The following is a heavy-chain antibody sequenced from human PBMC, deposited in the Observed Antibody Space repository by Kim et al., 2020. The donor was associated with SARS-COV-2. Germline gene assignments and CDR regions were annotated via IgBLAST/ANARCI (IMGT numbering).Heavy chain of an antibody. J-gene: IGHJ3*02. CDR3: ARWVPGTGRSAFDI. Sequence: NPSPKSRVTISADTSKNQFAMKLSAVPAADTTVYYCARWVPGTGRSAFDIWGQRTMVTVTS. V-gene: IGHV4-31*02.